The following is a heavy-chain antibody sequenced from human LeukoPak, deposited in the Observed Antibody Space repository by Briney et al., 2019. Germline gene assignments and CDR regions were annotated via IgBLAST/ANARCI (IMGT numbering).Heavy chain of an antibody. D-gene: IGHD3-10*01. CDR1: GYTFTSYG. V-gene: IGHV1-18*01. CDR3: ARDLLTYGSGSFNWFDP. Sequence: GASVKVSCKASGYTFTSYGISWVRQAPGQGLEWMGWISAYNGNTNYAQELQGRVTLTTDTSTSTAYMELRSLRSDDTAVYYCARDLLTYGSGSFNWFDPWGQGTLVTVSS. J-gene: IGHJ5*02. CDR2: ISAYNGNT.